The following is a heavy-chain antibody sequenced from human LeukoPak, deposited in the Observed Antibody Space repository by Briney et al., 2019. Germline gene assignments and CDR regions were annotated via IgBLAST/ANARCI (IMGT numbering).Heavy chain of an antibody. CDR3: TTRLRFSAWPFDP. D-gene: IGHD6-19*01. V-gene: IGHV3-73*01. Sequence: GGSLRLSCAASGFTFSNFGMHWVRQASGKGLEWVGRIRSKGNNYATTYAASVQGRFTIARDDSKNTAYLQMNSLKTEDTAVYYWTTRLRFSAWPFDPWGQGTLVTVSS. CDR2: IRSKGNNYAT. J-gene: IGHJ5*02. CDR1: GFTFSNFG.